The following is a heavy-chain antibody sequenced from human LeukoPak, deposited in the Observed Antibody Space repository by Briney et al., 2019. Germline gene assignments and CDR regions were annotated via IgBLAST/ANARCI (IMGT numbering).Heavy chain of an antibody. CDR1: GFTFSGSA. CDR3: TRHDYDILTGYARDY. D-gene: IGHD3-9*01. V-gene: IGHV3-73*01. CDR2: IRSKANSYAT. Sequence: GGSLRLSCAASGFTFSGSAMHWVRQASGKGLEWVGRIRSKANSYATAYAASVKGRFTISRDDSKNTAYLQMNSLKTEDTAVYYCTRHDYDILTGYARDYWGQGTLVTVSS. J-gene: IGHJ4*02.